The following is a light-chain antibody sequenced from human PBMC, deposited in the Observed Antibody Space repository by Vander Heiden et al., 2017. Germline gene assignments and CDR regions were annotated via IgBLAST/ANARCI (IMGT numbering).Light chain of an antibody. Sequence: IPMTQSPSTLSASVGDRVTITCRASQSVSSWLAWYQQKPGEAPRLLIFKASNLGSGVPSRFSGSGSGTEFTLTISSLQPDDSATYSCQHYNTYSYTFGQGTKLEIK. CDR1: QSVSSW. CDR2: KAS. J-gene: IGKJ2*01. V-gene: IGKV1-5*03. CDR3: QHYNTYSYT.